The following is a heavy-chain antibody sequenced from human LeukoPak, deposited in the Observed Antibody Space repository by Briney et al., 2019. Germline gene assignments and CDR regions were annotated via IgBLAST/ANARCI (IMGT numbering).Heavy chain of an antibody. V-gene: IGHV4-59*01. CDR2: IYSSGST. J-gene: IGHJ3*02. Sequence: PSETLSLTCTVSGDPISGYYWSWIRQPPGKGLEWIGFIYSSGSTNYNPSLKSRVTISVDTSKNQFALRVNSVTAADTAVYYCARVLAEMAAVWRDDVFDIWGQGTMVTVSS. CDR3: ARVLAEMAAVWRDDVFDI. CDR1: GDPISGYY. D-gene: IGHD5-24*01.